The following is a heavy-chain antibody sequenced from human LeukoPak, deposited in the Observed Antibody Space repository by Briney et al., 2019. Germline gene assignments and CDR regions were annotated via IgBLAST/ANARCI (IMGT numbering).Heavy chain of an antibody. V-gene: IGHV3-30*02. J-gene: IGHJ4*02. Sequence: AGGSLRLSCAASGFTFSSYGMHWVRQAPGKGLEWVAFIRYDGSNKYYADSVKGRFTISRDNSKNTLYLQMNSLRAEDTAVYYCARGASPGPAKGYFDYWGQGTLVTVSS. CDR3: ARGASPGPAKGYFDY. CDR2: IRYDGSNK. CDR1: GFTFSSYG.